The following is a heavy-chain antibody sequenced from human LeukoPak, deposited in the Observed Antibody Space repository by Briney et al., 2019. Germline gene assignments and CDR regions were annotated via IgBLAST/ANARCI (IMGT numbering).Heavy chain of an antibody. V-gene: IGHV4-59*01. CDR2: IYYSGST. D-gene: IGHD5-18*01. CDR1: GGSISSYY. Sequence: SETLSLTCTVSGGSISSYYWSWIRQPPGKGLEWIGYIYYSGSTNYNPSLKSRVTISVDTSKNQFSLKLRSVTAADTAVYYCARGDARGYSYGYFHFDYWGQGTLVIVSS. J-gene: IGHJ4*02. CDR3: ARGDARGYSYGYFHFDY.